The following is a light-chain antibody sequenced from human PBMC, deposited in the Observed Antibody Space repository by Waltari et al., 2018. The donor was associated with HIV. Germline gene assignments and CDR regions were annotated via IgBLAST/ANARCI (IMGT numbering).Light chain of an antibody. Sequence: DIQMSQSPSSLSASVGDRVIITCRASQDVRNALDWYQQKPGKAPKRLIYATSTLQSGVPSRFSGSGSGTDFTLTINTLQPEDVATYYCQKYDSAPFTFGPGTKVDIK. CDR3: QKYDSAPFT. CDR2: ATS. CDR1: QDVRNA. V-gene: IGKV1-27*01. J-gene: IGKJ3*01.